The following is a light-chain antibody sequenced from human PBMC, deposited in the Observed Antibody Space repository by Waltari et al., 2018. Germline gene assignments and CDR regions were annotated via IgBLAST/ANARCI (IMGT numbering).Light chain of an antibody. CDR1: SSDIGNYNL. CDR3: SSYAGSAISV. Sequence: QSALTQTATVSGSPGPSIPISCSGTSSDIGNYNLVSWYQQHPGKAPTLIIYDVYKRPSGVSNRFSGSKSGNTAFLAISGLQTADEADYYCSSYAGSAISVFGGGTKLTVL. V-gene: IGLV2-23*02. J-gene: IGLJ3*02. CDR2: DVY.